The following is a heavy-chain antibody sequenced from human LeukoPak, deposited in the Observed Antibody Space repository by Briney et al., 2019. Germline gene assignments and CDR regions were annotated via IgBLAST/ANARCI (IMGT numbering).Heavy chain of an antibody. Sequence: PGRSLRLSCAASGFCFNEYAIHWVRDAPGKGLEWVAGIGWNSASIGYADSVKGRFTTSRDTAKSSAYLRVGSLRTEDMALYYCAKEGGPDRSGWHGDYFDYWGHGTLVTVSS. CDR3: AKEGGPDRSGWHGDYFDY. V-gene: IGHV3-9*03. D-gene: IGHD6-19*01. J-gene: IGHJ4*01. CDR2: IGWNSASI. CDR1: GFCFNEYA.